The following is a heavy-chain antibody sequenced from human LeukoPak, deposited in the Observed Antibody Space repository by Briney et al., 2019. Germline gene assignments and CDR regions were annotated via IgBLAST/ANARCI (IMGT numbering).Heavy chain of an antibody. CDR2: LTGSGGTT. CDR3: ARVEEATTFNP. J-gene: IGHJ5*02. CDR1: GFTFSSYA. V-gene: IGHV3-23*01. D-gene: IGHD1-1*01. Sequence: PGGSLRLSCAASGFTFSSYAMSWVRQAPGKGLEWVSALTGSGGTTYYADSVKGRFTISRDNAKNSLYLQMDSLRAEDTAVYYCARVEEATTFNPWGQGTLVTVSS.